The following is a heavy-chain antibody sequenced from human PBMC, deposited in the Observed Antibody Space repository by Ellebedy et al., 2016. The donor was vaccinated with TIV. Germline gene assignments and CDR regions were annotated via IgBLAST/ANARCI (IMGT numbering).Heavy chain of an antibody. V-gene: IGHV3-7*03. CDR2: IKQDGSEK. CDR1: GFTFSSYW. J-gene: IGHJ6*02. CDR3: ARVYSSSWYQFNYYYYYGMDV. D-gene: IGHD6-13*01. Sequence: GESLKTSCAASGFTFSSYWMSWVRQAPGKGLEWVANIKQDGSEKYYVDSVKGRFTISRDKAKNSLYLQMNSLRAEDTAVYYCARVYSSSWYQFNYYYYYGMDVWGQGTTVTVSS.